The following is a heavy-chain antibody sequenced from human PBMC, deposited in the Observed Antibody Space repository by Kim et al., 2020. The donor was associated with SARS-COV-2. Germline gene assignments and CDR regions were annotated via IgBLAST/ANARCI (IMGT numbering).Heavy chain of an antibody. D-gene: IGHD5-12*01. CDR1: GFTFSSYG. J-gene: IGHJ3*02. Sequence: GGSLRLSCAASGFTFSSYGMHWVRQAPGKGLEWVAVIWYDGSNKYYADSVKGRFTISRDNSKNTLYLQMNSLRAEDTAVYYCALVNIVATIQGRDFDIWGQGTMVTVSS. V-gene: IGHV3-33*01. CDR3: ALVNIVATIQGRDFDI. CDR2: IWYDGSNK.